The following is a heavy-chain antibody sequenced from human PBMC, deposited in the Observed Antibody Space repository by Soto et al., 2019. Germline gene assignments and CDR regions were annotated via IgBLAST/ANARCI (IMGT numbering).Heavy chain of an antibody. Sequence: QVQLVQSGAEMKEPGSSVKVSCKTSGGTFSNSDISWLRQAPGQGLEWMGGIIPLFRTPDYAQKFQGRVTIAADESTSTAYMELSSLRSEDTAVYYCARDNDRIQLGGNYYYILDVWVQGTTITVSS. CDR3: ARDNDRIQLGGNYYYILDV. J-gene: IGHJ6*02. D-gene: IGHD1-1*01. CDR1: GGTFSNSD. CDR2: IIPLFRTP. V-gene: IGHV1-69*12.